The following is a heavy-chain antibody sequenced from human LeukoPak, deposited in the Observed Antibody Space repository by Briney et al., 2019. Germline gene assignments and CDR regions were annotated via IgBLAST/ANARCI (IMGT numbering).Heavy chain of an antibody. D-gene: IGHD1-26*01. CDR2: ISSSSGYN. CDR1: GLTFSKNN. J-gene: IGHJ4*02. Sequence: GGSLRLSCAASGLTFSKNNMNWVRQAPGKGVEWVSYISSSSGYNYYADYVKGRFTISRDNAKHSLYLQMNSLRAEDTAVYYCASHTTLSSRWGQGTLVTVSS. V-gene: IGHV3-21*05. CDR3: ASHTTLSSR.